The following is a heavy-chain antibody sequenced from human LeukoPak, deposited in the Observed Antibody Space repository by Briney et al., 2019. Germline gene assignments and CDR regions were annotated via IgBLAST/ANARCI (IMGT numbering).Heavy chain of an antibody. D-gene: IGHD6-19*01. V-gene: IGHV3-30*18. CDR1: GFTFRNYG. CDR2: ISSDGSNK. Sequence: GGSLRLSCAASGFTFRNYGMYWVRQAPGKGLEWVAVISSDGSNKYYGDSVKGRFTISRDNSKDTLHLQMNSLRAEDTAVFYCAKDPIAVAGNNYYRMDVWGQGTTVTVSS. J-gene: IGHJ6*02. CDR3: AKDPIAVAGNNYYRMDV.